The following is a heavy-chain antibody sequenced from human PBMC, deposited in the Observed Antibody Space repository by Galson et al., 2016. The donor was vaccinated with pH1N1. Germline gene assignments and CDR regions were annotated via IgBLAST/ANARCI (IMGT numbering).Heavy chain of an antibody. Sequence: SLRLSCAASGFAFSSYDMHWVRQAPGKGLEWVAAIWYDRSNEYYGDSVKGRLTISRDNSKSTLYLQMNSLRDEDTAVYYCARPFYGGQYWGAAFNIWGQGTMVTVSS. CDR1: GFAFSSYD. D-gene: IGHD4-23*01. J-gene: IGHJ3*02. CDR3: ARPFYGGQYWGAAFNI. CDR2: IWYDRSNE. V-gene: IGHV3-33*01.